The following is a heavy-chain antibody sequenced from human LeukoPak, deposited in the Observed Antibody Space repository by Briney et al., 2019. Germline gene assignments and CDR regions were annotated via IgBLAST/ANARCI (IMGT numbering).Heavy chain of an antibody. J-gene: IGHJ4*02. Sequence: SETLSLTCTVSGDSISSYYWSWIRQPPGKGLEWIGYIYHSGSTNYNPSLKSRVTISVDTSKNQFSLKLSSVTAADTAVYYCASFRWSGSYYAYFDYWGQGTLVTVSS. D-gene: IGHD1-26*01. CDR3: ASFRWSGSYYAYFDY. V-gene: IGHV4-59*01. CDR2: IYHSGST. CDR1: GDSISSYY.